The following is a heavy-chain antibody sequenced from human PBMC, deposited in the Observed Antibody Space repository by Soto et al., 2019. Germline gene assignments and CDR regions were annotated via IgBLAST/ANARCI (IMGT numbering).Heavy chain of an antibody. D-gene: IGHD3-10*01. CDR2: MNPNSGHT. J-gene: IGHJ6*03. V-gene: IGHV1-8*01. Sequence: QVQLVQSGAEVKKPGASVKVSCKTSGYPFTTYDIIWLRQATGQGLEWMGWMNPNSGHTGSAQKFQGRVIMTRNTSIITAYMELSSLRSDDTAVYYCARRLSTRDFYYYMDVWGKGTTVTVSS. CDR3: ARRLSTRDFYYYMDV. CDR1: GYPFTTYD.